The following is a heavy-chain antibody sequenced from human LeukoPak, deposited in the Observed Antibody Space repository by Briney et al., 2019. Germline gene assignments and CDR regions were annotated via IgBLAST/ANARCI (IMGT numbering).Heavy chain of an antibody. CDR3: ARLLGAPD. CDR2: INPNSGGT. CDR1: GYTLTDYY. Sequence: AALKDSLKASGYTLTDYYMYWVRQARAQGLEGMGWINPNSGGTNYARNFQGRVTMTRDTSITTAYMELSSLRSDDTAVYYCARLLGAPDWGQGALVTVSS. D-gene: IGHD1-26*01. J-gene: IGHJ4*02. V-gene: IGHV1-2*02.